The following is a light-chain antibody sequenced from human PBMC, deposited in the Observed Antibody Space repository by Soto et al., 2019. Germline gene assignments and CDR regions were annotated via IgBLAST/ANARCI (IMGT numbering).Light chain of an antibody. V-gene: IGKV3-15*01. CDR3: QHYNNWPPWT. J-gene: IGKJ1*01. CDR1: QSVSSN. Sequence: EIVMTQSPATLSVSPGERATLSCRASQSVSSNLAWYQQKPGQAPRLLIYGASTRATGIPARFSGSGSGTEFPLTIGRLQSEDVAIYYCQHYNNWPPWTFGQGTKVEIK. CDR2: GAS.